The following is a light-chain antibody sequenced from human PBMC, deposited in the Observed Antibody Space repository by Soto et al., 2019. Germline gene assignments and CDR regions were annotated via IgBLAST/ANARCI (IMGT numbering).Light chain of an antibody. Sequence: EIVLTQSPATLSLSPGERATLSCRASESVSSFLAWYQQKPGQAPRLLIYDASNRATGIPARFSGSGSGTDFTLTISSLEPEDSAVYYCQHYGSSWTFGQGTKVDIK. CDR1: ESVSSF. CDR3: QHYGSSWT. J-gene: IGKJ1*01. V-gene: IGKV3-11*01. CDR2: DAS.